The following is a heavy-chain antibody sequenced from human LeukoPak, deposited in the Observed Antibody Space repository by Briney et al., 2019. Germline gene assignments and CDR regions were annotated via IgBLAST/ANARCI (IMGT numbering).Heavy chain of an antibody. CDR1: GGSISSYY. CDR3: ARHGLAAPVEY. Sequence: SETLSLTCTVSGGSISSYYWSWIRQPPGKGLEWIGYIYYSGSTNYNPSLKSRVTISVDTSKNQFSLKLSSVTAADTAVYYCARHGLAAPVEYWGQGTLVTVSS. D-gene: IGHD6-6*01. J-gene: IGHJ4*02. V-gene: IGHV4-59*08. CDR2: IYYSGST.